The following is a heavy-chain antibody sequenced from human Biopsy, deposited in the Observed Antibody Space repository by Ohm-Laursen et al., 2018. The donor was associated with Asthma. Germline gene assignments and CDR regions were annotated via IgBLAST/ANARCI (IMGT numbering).Heavy chain of an antibody. V-gene: IGHV3-30*18. J-gene: IGHJ4*02. Sequence: SLRLSCAASGFSFSNYGMHWVRQAPGKGLDWVAVISFDGTDRNYTDSVKGRFTISRDNSRNTLHLEMNSLRAEDTAVYFCAKEVFPGWELRRGPDSWGQGTLVTVPS. CDR1: GFSFSNYG. CDR3: AKEVFPGWELRRGPDS. CDR2: ISFDGTDR. D-gene: IGHD1-26*01.